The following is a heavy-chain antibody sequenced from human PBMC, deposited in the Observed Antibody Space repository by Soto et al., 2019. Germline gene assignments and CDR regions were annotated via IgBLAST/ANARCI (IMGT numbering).Heavy chain of an antibody. D-gene: IGHD4-17*01. CDR2: ISYDGTNK. J-gene: IGHJ6*02. CDR1: GFTFSTYG. Sequence: GGSLRLSCAASGFTFSTYGMHWVRQTPGMGLEWVAVISYDGTNKFYSDSVKGRFTISRDNFKNTLTLQMNSLRADDTAVYSCAKDLQSYGDYDYYCYGMDVWGLGTRVTVSS. CDR3: AKDLQSYGDYDYYCYGMDV. V-gene: IGHV3-30*18.